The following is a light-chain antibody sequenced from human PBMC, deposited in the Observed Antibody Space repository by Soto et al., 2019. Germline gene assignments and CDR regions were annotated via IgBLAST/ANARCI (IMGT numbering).Light chain of an antibody. Sequence: QAVVTQEPSFSVSPGGTVTLTCGLSSGSVSTSYYPSWYQQTPGQAPRTLIYSTNTRSSGVPDRFSGSILGNKAALTITGAQADDESDYYCVLYMGSGISVFGGGTKLPFL. CDR2: STN. CDR3: VLYMGSGISV. J-gene: IGLJ3*02. V-gene: IGLV8-61*01. CDR1: SGSVSTSYY.